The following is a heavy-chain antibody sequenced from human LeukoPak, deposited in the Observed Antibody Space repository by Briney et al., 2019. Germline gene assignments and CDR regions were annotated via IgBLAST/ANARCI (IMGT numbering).Heavy chain of an antibody. D-gene: IGHD3-10*01. V-gene: IGHV4-4*07. Sequence: SETLSLTCTVSGGSISSYYWSWIRQPAGKGLEWIGRIYTSGSTNYNPSLKSRVTISVDKSKNQFSLKLSSVTAAGTAVYYCARGEGGKWFGELFFDYWGQGTLVTVSS. CDR2: IYTSGST. CDR1: GGSISSYY. J-gene: IGHJ4*02. CDR3: ARGEGGKWFGELFFDY.